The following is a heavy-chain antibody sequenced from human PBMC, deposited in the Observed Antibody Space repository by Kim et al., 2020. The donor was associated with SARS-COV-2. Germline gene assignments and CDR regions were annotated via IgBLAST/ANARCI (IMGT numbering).Heavy chain of an antibody. J-gene: IGHJ4*02. CDR1: NGSISSGGYY. CDR3: ARAHDFWSGYHAFDS. V-gene: IGHV4-31*03. Sequence: SETLSLTCTVSNGSISSGGYYWSWIRQHPGKGLEWIGYIYYSGSTDYNPSLKSRLSISMETSKNRFYLSLSSVTAADTAVYFCARAHDFWSGYHAFDSWGQGTRVTVSS. D-gene: IGHD3-3*01. CDR2: IYYSGST.